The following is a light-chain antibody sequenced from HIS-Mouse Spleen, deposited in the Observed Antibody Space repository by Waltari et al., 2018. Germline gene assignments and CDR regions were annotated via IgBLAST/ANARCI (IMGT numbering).Light chain of an antibody. CDR3: CSYAGSSTVV. J-gene: IGLJ2*01. V-gene: IGLV2-23*01. Sequence: QSALTQPASVSGSPGQSITISCTGTSSDVGSYNLVSWYQQHPGKAPKLMIDEGSKRPSGGSNRCSGSKSGNTASLTISGLQAEDEADYYCCSYAGSSTVVFGGGTKLTVL. CDR1: SSDVGSYNL. CDR2: EGS.